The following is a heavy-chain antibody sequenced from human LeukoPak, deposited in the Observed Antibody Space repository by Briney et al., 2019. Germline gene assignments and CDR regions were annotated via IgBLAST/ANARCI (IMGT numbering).Heavy chain of an antibody. V-gene: IGHV1-18*01. D-gene: IGHD3-3*01. J-gene: IGHJ4*02. CDR3: ARALSDDFWSGYQDH. CDR1: GYRFISYG. CDR2: ISAYNGNT. Sequence: ASVKVSCKASGYRFISYGFSWVRQAPGQGLEWMGWISAYNGNTNYAQKFQGRVTMTTDTSTSTVCMEVRSLRSDDTAVYYCARALSDDFWSGYQDHWGQGTLVTVSS.